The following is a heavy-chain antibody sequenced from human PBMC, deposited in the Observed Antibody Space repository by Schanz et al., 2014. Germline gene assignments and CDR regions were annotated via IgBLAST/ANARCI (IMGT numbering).Heavy chain of an antibody. CDR3: TRGNALDV. CDR1: GGSISSYY. J-gene: IGHJ6*02. V-gene: IGHV4-59*01. D-gene: IGHD1-1*01. Sequence: QVQLQESGPGLVKPSESLSLTCTVSGGSISSYYWSWIRQPPGKGLEWIGYIYYTASTNYNPSLRSRVTISADTSKTQFSLKLTSVTAADSAVYFCTRGNALDVWGQGTTVTVSS. CDR2: IYYTAST.